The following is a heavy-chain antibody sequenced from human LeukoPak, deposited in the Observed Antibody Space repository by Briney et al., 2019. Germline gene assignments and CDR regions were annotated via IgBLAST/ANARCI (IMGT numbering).Heavy chain of an antibody. CDR3: ARIAVVATGYNWFDP. Sequence: SETLSLTCAVSGGSISTYYWNWIRQPPGKGLEWIGYIYNTGSTIYNPSLKSRVTISVDTSKNQFSLRLSSVTAADTAVYYCARIAVVATGYNWFDPWGQGTLVTVSS. J-gene: IGHJ5*02. CDR1: GGSISTYY. CDR2: IYNTGST. D-gene: IGHD6-19*01. V-gene: IGHV4-59*08.